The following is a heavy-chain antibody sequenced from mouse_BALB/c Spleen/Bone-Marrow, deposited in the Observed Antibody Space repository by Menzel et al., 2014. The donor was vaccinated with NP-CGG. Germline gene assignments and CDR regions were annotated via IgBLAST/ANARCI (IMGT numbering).Heavy chain of an antibody. CDR2: ISSGSSTI. J-gene: IGHJ2*01. CDR1: GFTFSRFG. D-gene: IGHD2-14*01. Sequence: EVQLQQSGGGLVQPGGSRKLSCAASGFTFSRFGMHWVRQAPEKGLEWVAYISSGSSTIYYADTVKGRFTISRDNPKNTLFLQMTSLRSEDTAMYYCARDVPLYDVGYFDYWGQGTTLTVSS. CDR3: ARDVPLYDVGYFDY. V-gene: IGHV5-17*02.